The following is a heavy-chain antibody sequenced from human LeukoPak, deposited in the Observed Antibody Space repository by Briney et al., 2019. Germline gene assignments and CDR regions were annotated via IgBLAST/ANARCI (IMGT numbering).Heavy chain of an antibody. CDR2: ISTYNGNT. J-gene: IGHJ4*02. Sequence: ASVKVSCKASGYTFTSYGISWVRQAPGQGLEWMGWISTYNGNTRYAQKLQGRGTMTTDTSTSTAYMELRSLRSDDTAVYYCARELGGAYSSSWDDYWGQGTLVTVSS. CDR3: ARELGGAYSSSWDDY. D-gene: IGHD6-13*01. V-gene: IGHV1-18*01. CDR1: GYTFTSYG.